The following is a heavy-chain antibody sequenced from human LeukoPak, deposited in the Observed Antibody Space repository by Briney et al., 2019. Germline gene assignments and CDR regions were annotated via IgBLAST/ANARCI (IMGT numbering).Heavy chain of an antibody. Sequence: SGTLSLTCAVSGGSISSSNWWSWVRQPPGKGLEWIGEIYHSGSTNYNPSLKSRVTISVDKSENQFSLKLSSVTAADTAVYYCAKGGVAIAAAVPWFDPWGQGTLVTVSS. CDR3: AKGGVAIAAAVPWFDP. D-gene: IGHD6-13*01. CDR1: GGSISSSNW. J-gene: IGHJ5*02. V-gene: IGHV4-4*02. CDR2: IYHSGST.